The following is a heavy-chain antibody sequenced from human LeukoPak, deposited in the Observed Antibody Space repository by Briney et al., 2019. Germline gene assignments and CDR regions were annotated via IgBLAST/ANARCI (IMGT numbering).Heavy chain of an antibody. J-gene: IGHJ4*02. D-gene: IGHD5-18*01. CDR1: GFTFNTYN. CDR2: ITSSSIYI. V-gene: IGHV3-21*01. CDR3: ARADWDPAMLDY. Sequence: GESLRLSCVASGFTFNTYNMNLVRQAPGKGLEWVASITSSSIYIYYADSVKGRFTISRDNAKNSLYLQMNSLRAEDTAVYYCARADWDPAMLDYWGQGTLVTVSS.